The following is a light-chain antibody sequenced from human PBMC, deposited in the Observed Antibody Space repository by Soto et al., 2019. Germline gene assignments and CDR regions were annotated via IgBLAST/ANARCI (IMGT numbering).Light chain of an antibody. J-gene: IGKJ1*01. Sequence: EIVMRQSPATLSVSPGERATLSCRASQSVGSDLAWYQQKPGQAPRLLMYGASTRATGVPARFSVSGSGTEFTLTISSLKSEDIAVYYCQQYNNWPWTFGQGTKVDNK. CDR2: GAS. CDR1: QSVGSD. V-gene: IGKV3-15*01. CDR3: QQYNNWPWT.